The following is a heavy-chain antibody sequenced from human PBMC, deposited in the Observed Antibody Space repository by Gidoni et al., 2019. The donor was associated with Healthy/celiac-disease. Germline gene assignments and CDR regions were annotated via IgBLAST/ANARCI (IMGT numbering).Heavy chain of an antibody. V-gene: IGHV4-59*08. CDR3: ARHWATEKGEFDY. Sequence: QVQLQESGPGLVKPSETLSLTCTVSGGSISSYYWSWIRQPPGKGLEWIGYIYYSGSTNYNPSLKSRVTISVDTSKNQFSLKLSSVTAADTAVYYCARHWATEKGEFDYWGQGTLVTVSS. J-gene: IGHJ4*02. CDR1: GGSISSYY. D-gene: IGHD1-1*01. CDR2: IYYSGST.